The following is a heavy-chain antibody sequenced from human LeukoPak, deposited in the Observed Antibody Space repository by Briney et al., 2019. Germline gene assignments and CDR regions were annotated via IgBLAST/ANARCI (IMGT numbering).Heavy chain of an antibody. Sequence: SETLSLTCTVSGGSISSSYWSWIRQPPGKGLEYIGYIYYSGSTNYNPSLKSRVTISVDTSKNQFSLKLSSVTTADTAVYYCARSREQLGRFDSWGQGTLVTVSS. J-gene: IGHJ4*02. D-gene: IGHD1/OR15-1a*01. CDR3: ARSREQLGRFDS. CDR1: GGSISSSY. CDR2: IYYSGST. V-gene: IGHV4-59*08.